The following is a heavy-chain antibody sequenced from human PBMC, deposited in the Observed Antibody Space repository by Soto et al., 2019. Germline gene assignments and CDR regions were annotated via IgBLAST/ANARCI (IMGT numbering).Heavy chain of an antibody. CDR3: AKSRDGYNYYFDY. CDR1: GFTFTNSA. J-gene: IGHJ4*02. D-gene: IGHD5-12*01. CDR2: IIVYNGNT. V-gene: IGHV1-18*01. Sequence: ASVKVSCKASGFTFTNSAIQWVRQARGQRLEWIGWIIVYNGNTNYAQKLQGRVTMTTDTSTSTAYMELRSLRSDDTAVYYCAKSRDGYNYYFDYWGQGTLVTVS.